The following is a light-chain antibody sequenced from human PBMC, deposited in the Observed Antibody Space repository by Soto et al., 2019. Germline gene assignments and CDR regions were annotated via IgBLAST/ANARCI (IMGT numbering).Light chain of an antibody. V-gene: IGKV3-20*01. CDR2: GAS. Sequence: EIVLTQSPGTLSLSPGEIATLSCSASQSVSSSYLAWYQQKPGQAPRLLIYGASSRATGIPDRLSGSGSGTGFTLTISRLEPEDFAVYYCQKYDSSPKTFGQGTKVDIK. CDR1: QSVSSSY. J-gene: IGKJ1*01. CDR3: QKYDSSPKT.